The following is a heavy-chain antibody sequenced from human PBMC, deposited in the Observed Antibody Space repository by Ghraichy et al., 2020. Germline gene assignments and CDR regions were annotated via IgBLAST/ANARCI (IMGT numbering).Heavy chain of an antibody. J-gene: IGHJ4*02. CDR2: ISSSRSYI. V-gene: IGHV3-21*01. CDR3: ARVPYGDYRWHDY. CDR1: GFTFSSYS. Sequence: GESLNISCAASGFTFSSYSMNWVRQAPGKGLEWVSSISSSRSYIYYADSVKGRFTISRDNAKNSLYLQMNSLRAEDTAVYYCARVPYGDYRWHDYWGQGTLVTVSS. D-gene: IGHD4-17*01.